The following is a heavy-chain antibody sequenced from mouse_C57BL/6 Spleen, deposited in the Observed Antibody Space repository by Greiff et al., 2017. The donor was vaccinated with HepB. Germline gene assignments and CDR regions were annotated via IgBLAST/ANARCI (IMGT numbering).Heavy chain of an antibody. CDR2: ISYSGST. V-gene: IGHV3-1*01. CDR1: GYSITSGYD. CDR3: ARGFSYYAMDY. J-gene: IGHJ4*01. Sequence: EVQLQESGPGMVKPSQSLSLTCTVTGYSITSGYDWHWIRHFPGNKLEWMGYISYSGSTNYNPSLKSRISITHDTSKNHFFLKLNSVTTEDTATYYCARGFSYYAMDYWGQGTSVTVSS.